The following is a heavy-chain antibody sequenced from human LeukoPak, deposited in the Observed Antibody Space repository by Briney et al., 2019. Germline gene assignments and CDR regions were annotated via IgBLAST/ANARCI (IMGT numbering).Heavy chain of an antibody. V-gene: IGHV3-9*01. J-gene: IGHJ4*02. D-gene: IGHD2-2*02. CDR1: GFTFTFYS. CDR3: AKGLSKSSSASYYTD. Sequence: PGGSLRLSCAASGFTFTFYSMNWVRQAPGKGLEWVSGISWNSGAIGYADSVKGRFTISRDNAKNSLYLQMNSLRAEDTALYYCAKGLSKSSSASYYTDWGQGTLVTVSS. CDR2: ISWNSGAI.